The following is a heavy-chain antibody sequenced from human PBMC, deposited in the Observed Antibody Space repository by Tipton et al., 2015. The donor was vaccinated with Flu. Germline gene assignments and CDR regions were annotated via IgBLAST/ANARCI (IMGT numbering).Heavy chain of an antibody. D-gene: IGHD3-22*01. J-gene: IGHJ5*01. V-gene: IGHV4-61*02. CDR1: GGSISSGSYY. CDR2: IYTTGIP. CDR3: ARDAAYYYDSSGPFTDS. Sequence: TLSLTCTVSGGSISSGSYYWSWIRQPAGKGLEWIGRIYTTGIPNYNPSLRSRVTISIDTSKNQFSLKLSSVTAADTAVYYCARDAAYYYDSSGPFTDSWGQGTLVTVSS.